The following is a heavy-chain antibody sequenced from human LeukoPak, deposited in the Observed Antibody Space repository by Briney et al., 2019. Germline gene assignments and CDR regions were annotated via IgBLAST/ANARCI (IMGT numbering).Heavy chain of an antibody. CDR3: ATGTYYYDSSGSPLDY. CDR1: GGSISSYY. Sequence: PSETLSLTCTVSGGSISSYYWSWIRQPPGKGLEWIGYIYYSGSTNYNPSLKSRVTMSVDTSKNQFSLKLSSVTAADTAVYYCATGTYYYDSSGSPLDYWGQGTLVTVSS. J-gene: IGHJ4*02. CDR2: IYYSGST. D-gene: IGHD3-22*01. V-gene: IGHV4-59*12.